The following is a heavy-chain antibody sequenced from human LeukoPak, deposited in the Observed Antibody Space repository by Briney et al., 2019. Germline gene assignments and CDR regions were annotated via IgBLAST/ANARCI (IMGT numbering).Heavy chain of an antibody. D-gene: IGHD3-16*01. Sequence: GGSLRLSCAASGFIFSSYWMSWVRQAPGKGLEWVANIKQDGSEKYYVDSVKGRFTISRDNAKNSLYLQMNSLRAEDTAVYYCVGHSDYGGQGTLVTVSS. CDR1: GFIFSSYW. CDR2: IKQDGSEK. V-gene: IGHV3-7*01. CDR3: VGHSDY. J-gene: IGHJ4*02.